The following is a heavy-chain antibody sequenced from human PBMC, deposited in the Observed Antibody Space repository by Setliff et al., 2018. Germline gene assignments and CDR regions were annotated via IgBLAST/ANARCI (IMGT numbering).Heavy chain of an antibody. D-gene: IGHD5-18*01. CDR3: ARFSGHNYGSFDS. CDR1: GYPFVGYY. V-gene: IGHV1-2*02. CDR2: IDPKSGRT. Sequence: GASVKVSCKTSGYPFVGYYIYWMRQAPGQGLEWMGWIDPKSGRTKYAVKFQGRVTMTRDTSISTAYMELSSLRSDDTAVYYCARFSGHNYGSFDSWGQGTLVTVS. J-gene: IGHJ4*02.